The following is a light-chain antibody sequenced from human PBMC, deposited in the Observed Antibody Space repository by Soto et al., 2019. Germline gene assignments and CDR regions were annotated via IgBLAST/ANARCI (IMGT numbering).Light chain of an antibody. J-gene: IGLJ2*01. CDR1: SSDLGSYSY. V-gene: IGLV2-8*01. Sequence: QSVLTQPPSASGSPGQSVTISCTGTSSDLGSYSYVSWYQHSPGEAPKLMLYEVSRRPSGVPDRFSGSKSGNTASLTVSGLQAEDEADYYCSSYGGSNNLIFGGGTKLTVL. CDR3: SSYGGSNNLI. CDR2: EVS.